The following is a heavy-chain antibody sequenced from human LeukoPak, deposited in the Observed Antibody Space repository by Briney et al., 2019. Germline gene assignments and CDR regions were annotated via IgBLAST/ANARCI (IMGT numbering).Heavy chain of an antibody. CDR2: INHSGST. Sequence: GSLRLSCAASGFTFSTYWMTWVRQAPGKGLEWIGEINHSGSTNYNPSLKSRVTISVDTSKNQFSLKLSSVTAADTAVYYCARGKLGITIFGVVIIREAFDIWGQGTMVTVSS. D-gene: IGHD3-3*01. CDR1: GFTFSTYW. V-gene: IGHV4-34*01. CDR3: ARGKLGITIFGVVIIREAFDI. J-gene: IGHJ3*02.